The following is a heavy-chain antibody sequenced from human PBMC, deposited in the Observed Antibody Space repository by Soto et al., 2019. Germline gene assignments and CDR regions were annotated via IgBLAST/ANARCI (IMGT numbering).Heavy chain of an antibody. CDR2: IRSNDGDP. Sequence: ASVKVSCKASGFTFTGYYIHWVRQAPGQGLEWMGWIRSNDGDPKYSQKLQDRVTMTRDTSMNTVYMQLSRLRSDDTAVYYCARDERSYGEPPFDYWGQGTLVTVSS. J-gene: IGHJ4*02. CDR3: ARDERSYGEPPFDY. CDR1: GFTFTGYY. V-gene: IGHV1-2*02. D-gene: IGHD3-16*01.